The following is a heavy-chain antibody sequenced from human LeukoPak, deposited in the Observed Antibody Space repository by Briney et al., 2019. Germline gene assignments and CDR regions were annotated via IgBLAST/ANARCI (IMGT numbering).Heavy chain of an antibody. CDR3: AKDLGDYNAPGGY. D-gene: IGHD3-9*01. Sequence: GGSLRLSCAASGFTFSSYEMNWVRQAPGKGLGWVSVISGSDGSTYYADSVKGRFTISRDNSKNTLYLQMNSLRAEETAVYYCAKDLGDYNAPGGYWGQGTLVTVSS. CDR1: GFTFSSYE. J-gene: IGHJ4*02. CDR2: ISGSDGST. V-gene: IGHV3-23*01.